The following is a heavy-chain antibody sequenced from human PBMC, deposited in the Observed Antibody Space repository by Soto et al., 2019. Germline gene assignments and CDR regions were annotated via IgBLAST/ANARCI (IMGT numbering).Heavy chain of an antibody. D-gene: IGHD1-1*01. CDR3: ARDPTGTPSDRRGGYYGMDV. CDR2: IIPIFGTA. Sequence: QVQLVQSGAEVKKPGSSVKVSCKASGGTFSSYAISWVRQAPGQGLEWMGGIIPIFGTANYAQKFQGRVTITEEESTSTAYMELSSLRYEDTAVYYCARDPTGTPSDRRGGYYGMDVWGQGTTVTVSS. J-gene: IGHJ6*02. CDR1: GGTFSSYA. V-gene: IGHV1-69*01.